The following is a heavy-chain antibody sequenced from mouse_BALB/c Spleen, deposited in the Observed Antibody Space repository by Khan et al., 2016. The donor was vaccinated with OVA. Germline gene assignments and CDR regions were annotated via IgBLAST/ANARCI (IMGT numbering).Heavy chain of an antibody. J-gene: IGHJ2*01. CDR3: ARVDTTSLDC. V-gene: IGHV1-77*01. D-gene: IGHD2-3*01. CDR1: GYTFTDYY. CDR2: IYPGSGNT. Sequence: VQLQESGTELARPGASVKLSCKASGYTFTDYYITWVKQRSRQGLVWIGEIYPGSGNTYYNENLKVKASLTADKSSNTAYMELTSLTTEDSAVYFCARVDTTSLDCWGQGTTLTVSS.